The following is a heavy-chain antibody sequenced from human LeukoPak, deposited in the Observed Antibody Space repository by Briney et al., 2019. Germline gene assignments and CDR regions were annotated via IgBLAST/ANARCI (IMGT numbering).Heavy chain of an antibody. Sequence: SETLSLTCAVYGGSFSGYYRSWIRQPPGKGLEWIGEINHSGSTNYNPSLKSRVTISVDKSKNQFSLKLSSVTAADTAVYYCARVSYYDSSGNRGAFDYWGQGTLVTVSS. CDR3: ARVSYYDSSGNRGAFDY. D-gene: IGHD3-22*01. CDR2: INHSGST. CDR1: GGSFSGYY. V-gene: IGHV4-34*01. J-gene: IGHJ4*02.